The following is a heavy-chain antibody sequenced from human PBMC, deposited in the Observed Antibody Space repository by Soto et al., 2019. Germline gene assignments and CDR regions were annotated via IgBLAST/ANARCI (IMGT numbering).Heavy chain of an antibody. CDR2: ISYDGSNK. J-gene: IGHJ4*02. D-gene: IGHD3-22*01. V-gene: IGHV3-30-3*01. Sequence: GGSLRLSCAASGFTFSSYAMHWGRQAPGKGLEWVAVISYDGSNKYYADSVKGRFTISRDNSKNTLYLQMNSLRAEDTAVYYCARDPTYYYDSSGYYLGGFFDYWGQGTLVTVSS. CDR1: GFTFSSYA. CDR3: ARDPTYYYDSSGYYLGGFFDY.